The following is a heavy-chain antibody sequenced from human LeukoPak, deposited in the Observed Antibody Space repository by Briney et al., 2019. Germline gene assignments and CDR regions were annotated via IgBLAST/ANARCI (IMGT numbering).Heavy chain of an antibody. CDR1: GGSFSGYY. CDR3: ARGLSAIAY. Sequence: SETLSLTCAVYGGSFSGYYWSWIRQPPGKGLEWIGEINHSGSTNYNPSLKSRVTISVDTSKNQFSLKLSSVTAADTAVYYCARGLSAIAYWGQGTLVTVSS. CDR2: INHSGST. J-gene: IGHJ4*02. V-gene: IGHV4-34*01. D-gene: IGHD2-15*01.